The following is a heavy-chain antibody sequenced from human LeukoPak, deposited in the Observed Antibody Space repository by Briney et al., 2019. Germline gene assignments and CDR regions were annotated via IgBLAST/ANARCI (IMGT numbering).Heavy chain of an antibody. CDR3: ARDAMVRGVVSDY. J-gene: IGHJ4*02. Sequence: GGSLRLSCAASGFTVSSNYMSWVRQAPGKGLEWVSVIYSGGSTYYADSVKGRFTISRDNSKDTLYLQMNSLRAEDTAVYYCARDAMVRGVVSDYWGQGTLVTVSS. V-gene: IGHV3-53*01. CDR2: IYSGGST. CDR1: GFTVSSNY. D-gene: IGHD3-10*01.